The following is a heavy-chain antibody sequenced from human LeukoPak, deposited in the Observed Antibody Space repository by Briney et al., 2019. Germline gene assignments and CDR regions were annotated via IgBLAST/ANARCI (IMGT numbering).Heavy chain of an antibody. V-gene: IGHV3-23*01. D-gene: IGHD1-1*01. J-gene: IGHJ4*02. CDR3: ARHPSTGTTGAFDF. Sequence: GGSLRLSCAASGFTFSSYAMSWVRQAPGKGLEWVSAIGGSGGDTYYADSVKGRFTISRDNSKSTLFLQMNSLRAEDTAVYYCARHPSTGTTGAFDFWGQGTLVTVSS. CDR2: IGGSGGDT. CDR1: GFTFSSYA.